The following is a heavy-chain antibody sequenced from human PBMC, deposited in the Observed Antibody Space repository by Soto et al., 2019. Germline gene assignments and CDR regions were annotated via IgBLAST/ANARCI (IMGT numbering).Heavy chain of an antibody. CDR1: GGTFSTYV. V-gene: IGHV1-69*06. J-gene: IGHJ6*02. Sequence: QVQLVQSGAEVKKPGSSVKVSCKASGGTFSTYVISWVRQAPGQGLEWMGRVIPMSGSSNYAQKFQGRVTITADKDTSIAYMEVRSLRSEDTAVYCCARGRPRSGPPFYYYGLDVWGQGTTVLVSS. CDR3: ARGRPRSGPPFYYYGLDV. D-gene: IGHD1-26*01. CDR2: VIPMSGSS.